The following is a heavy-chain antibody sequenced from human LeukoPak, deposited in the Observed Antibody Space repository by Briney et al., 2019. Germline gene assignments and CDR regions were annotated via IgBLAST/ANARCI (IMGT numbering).Heavy chain of an antibody. CDR3: ARGVAALMDA. Sequence: GGSLRLSCAAPRFTFSNYWMNWVRQAPGKGLEWVANIKQDASEKYYVDSVRGRFTISRDNAKNSLYLQMDSLRGEDTAVYFCARGVAALMDAWGKGTTVTVPS. CDR2: IKQDASEK. CDR1: RFTFSNYW. D-gene: IGHD6-6*01. J-gene: IGHJ6*03. V-gene: IGHV3-7*04.